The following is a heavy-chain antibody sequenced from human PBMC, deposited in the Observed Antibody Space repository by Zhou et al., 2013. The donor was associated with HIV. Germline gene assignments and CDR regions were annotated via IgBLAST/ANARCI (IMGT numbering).Heavy chain of an antibody. CDR1: GYTFTSYY. CDR2: INPSGGST. J-gene: IGHJ5*02. CDR3: ARDLYDSSGYENWFDP. V-gene: IGHV1-46*01. Sequence: QVQLVQSGAEVKKPGASVKVSCKASGYTFTSYYMHWVQQAPGQGLEWMGIINPSGGSTSYAQKFQGRVTMTRDTSTSTVYMELSSLRSEDTAVYYCARDLYDSSGYENWFDPWGQGTLVTVSS. D-gene: IGHD3-22*01.